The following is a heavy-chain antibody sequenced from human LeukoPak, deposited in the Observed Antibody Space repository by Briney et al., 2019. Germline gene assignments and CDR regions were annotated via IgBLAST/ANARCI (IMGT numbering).Heavy chain of an antibody. CDR2: ISGSGGST. Sequence: PGGSLRLYCAASGFTFSSYSMSWVRQAPGKGLEWVSAISGSGGSTYYADSVKGRFTISRDNSKNTLYLQMNSLRAEDTAVYYCAKVRRAVAGPDAFDIWGQGTMVTVSS. V-gene: IGHV3-23*01. J-gene: IGHJ3*02. CDR1: GFTFSSYS. CDR3: AKVRRAVAGPDAFDI. D-gene: IGHD6-19*01.